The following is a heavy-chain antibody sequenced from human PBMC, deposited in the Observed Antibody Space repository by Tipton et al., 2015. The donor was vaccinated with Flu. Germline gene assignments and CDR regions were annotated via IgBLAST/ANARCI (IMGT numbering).Heavy chain of an antibody. CDR2: FHHRGNI. D-gene: IGHD1-1*01. CDR1: GYSISSGYY. V-gene: IGHV4-38-2*02. Sequence: LRLSCAVSGYSISSGYYWGWIRQPPGKGLEWIGSFHHRGNIYYNPSLNSRVTISVETSKNQFSLKLTSLTAADTAIYYCVREENDGNPGGYWGQGTLVTVSS. CDR3: VREENDGNPGGY. J-gene: IGHJ4*02.